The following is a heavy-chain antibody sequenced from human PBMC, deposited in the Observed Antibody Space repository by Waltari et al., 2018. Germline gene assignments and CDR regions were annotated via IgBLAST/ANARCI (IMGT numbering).Heavy chain of an antibody. CDR3: ARIGNFWSGRAMDV. J-gene: IGHJ6*02. Sequence: QVQLVQSGAEVTKPGSSVKVSCKASGGNFSSYAISWVRQATGPGLEWMGGIIPICGTANYAQKCQGRVTITADESTSPAYMELSSLRAEDTAVYYCARIGNFWSGRAMDVWGQGTTVTVSS. V-gene: IGHV1-69*13. CDR1: GGNFSSYA. CDR2: IIPICGTA. D-gene: IGHD3-3*01.